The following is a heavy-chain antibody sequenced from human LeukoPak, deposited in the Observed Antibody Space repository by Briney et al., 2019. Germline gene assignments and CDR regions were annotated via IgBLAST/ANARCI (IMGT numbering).Heavy chain of an antibody. CDR1: GFTVSSNY. CDR2: IYSGGST. Sequence: GGSLRLSCAASGFTVSSNYMSWVRQAPGKGLEWVSVIYSGGSTYYADSVKGRFTISRDNSKNTLHLQMNSLRAEDTAVYYCAYDSSGYYYFQHWGQGTLVTVSS. CDR3: AYDSSGYYYFQH. D-gene: IGHD3-22*01. V-gene: IGHV3-66*01. J-gene: IGHJ1*01.